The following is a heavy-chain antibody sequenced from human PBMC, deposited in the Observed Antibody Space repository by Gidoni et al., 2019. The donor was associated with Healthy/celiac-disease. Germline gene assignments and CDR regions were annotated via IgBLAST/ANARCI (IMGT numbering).Heavy chain of an antibody. CDR3: ASRSTVTTFFDY. CDR2: INSDGSST. V-gene: IGHV3-74*01. J-gene: IGHJ4*02. Sequence: VQLVESGGGLVQPGGSLRLSFAVSGFTFSSYWMHWVRQAPGKGLVWVSRINSDGSSTSYADSVKGRFTISRDNAKNTLYLQMNSLRAEDTAVYYCASRSTVTTFFDYWGQGTLVTVSS. CDR1: GFTFSSYW. D-gene: IGHD4-17*01.